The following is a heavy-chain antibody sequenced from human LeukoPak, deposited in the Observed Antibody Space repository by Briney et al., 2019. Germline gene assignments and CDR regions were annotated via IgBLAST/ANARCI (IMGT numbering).Heavy chain of an antibody. CDR2: IWYDGINK. J-gene: IGHJ4*02. V-gene: IGHV3-33*01. Sequence: GRSLRLSCAASGFTFGSYAMHWVRQAPGKGLEWVAVIWYDGINKYYADSVKGRFTISRDNSKNTLYLQMNSLRAEDTAVYYFARVGEIVVVTPGYGGQGPLVTASS. D-gene: IGHD3-22*01. CDR1: GFTFGSYA. CDR3: ARVGEIVVVTPGY.